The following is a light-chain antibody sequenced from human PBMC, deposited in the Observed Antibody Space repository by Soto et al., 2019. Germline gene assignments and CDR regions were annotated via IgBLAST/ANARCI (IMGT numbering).Light chain of an antibody. V-gene: IGKV3-15*01. Sequence: EIVMTQSPGTLSLSPGERATLSCRASQSISSSYLGWYQQKPGQAPRLLIYGASTRATGIPARFSGSGSGTEFTLTINSLQSEDFAVYYCQQYNNWPRTFGQGTTVDIK. CDR1: QSISSSY. CDR2: GAS. J-gene: IGKJ1*01. CDR3: QQYNNWPRT.